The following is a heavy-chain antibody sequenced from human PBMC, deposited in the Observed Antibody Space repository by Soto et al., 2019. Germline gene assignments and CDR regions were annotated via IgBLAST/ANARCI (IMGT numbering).Heavy chain of an antibody. V-gene: IGHV4-39*01. CDR2: IYYSGST. CDR1: GGSISSSSYY. J-gene: IGHJ6*02. D-gene: IGHD3-3*01. Sequence: SETLSLTCTVSGGSISSSSYYWGWIRQPPGKGLEWIGSIYYSGSTYYNPSLKSRVTISVDTSENQFSLKLSSVTAADTAVYYCARPGLSLGNYDFWSGYASNYYYYGMDVWGQGTTVTVSS. CDR3: ARPGLSLGNYDFWSGYASNYYYYGMDV.